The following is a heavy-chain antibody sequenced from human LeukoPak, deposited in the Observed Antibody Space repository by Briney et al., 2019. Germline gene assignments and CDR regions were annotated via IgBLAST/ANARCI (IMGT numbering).Heavy chain of an antibody. CDR2: IYYSGST. CDR3: ARVDHYDFWSGYNSYAFDI. J-gene: IGHJ3*02. CDR1: GGSISSSSYY. D-gene: IGHD3-3*01. V-gene: IGHV4-39*07. Sequence: SETLSLTCTVSGGSISSSSYYWGWIRQPPGKGLEWIGSIYYSGSTYYNPSLKSRVTISVDTSKNQFSLKLSSVTAADTAVYYCARVDHYDFWSGYNSYAFDIWGQGTMVTVSS.